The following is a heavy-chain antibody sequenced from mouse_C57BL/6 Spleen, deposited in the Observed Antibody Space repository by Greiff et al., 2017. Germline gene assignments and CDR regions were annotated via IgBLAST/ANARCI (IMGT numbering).Heavy chain of an antibody. CDR1: GFTFSSYA. D-gene: IGHD3-1*01. V-gene: IGHV5-4*01. J-gene: IGHJ3*01. CDR2: ISDGGSYT. Sequence: EVKLVESGGGLVKPGGSLKLSCAASGFTFSSYAMSWVRQTPEKRLEWVATISDGGSYTYYPDNVKGRFTISRDNAKNNLYMQMSHLKSEDTAVYYCARDEARRFAYWGQGTLVTVSA. CDR3: ARDEARRFAY.